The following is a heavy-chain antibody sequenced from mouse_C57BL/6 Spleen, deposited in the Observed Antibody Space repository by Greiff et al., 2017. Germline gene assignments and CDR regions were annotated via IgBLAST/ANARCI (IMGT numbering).Heavy chain of an antibody. Sequence: EVQLVESGGGLVKPGGSLKLSCAASGFTFSDYGMHWVRQAPEKGLEWVAYISSGSSTIYYADTVKGRFTISRDNAKNTLFLQMTSLRCEDTAMYDCAGEGWGDYFDYWGQGTTLTVSS. J-gene: IGHJ2*01. CDR3: AGEGWGDYFDY. CDR1: GFTFSDYG. CDR2: ISSGSSTI. V-gene: IGHV5-17*01. D-gene: IGHD1-1*02.